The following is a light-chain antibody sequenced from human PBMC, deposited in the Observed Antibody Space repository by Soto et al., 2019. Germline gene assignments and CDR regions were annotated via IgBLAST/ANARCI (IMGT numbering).Light chain of an antibody. CDR2: LGS. J-gene: IGKJ1*01. CDR1: RSLLHSNGKNY. V-gene: IGKV2-28*01. CDR3: MQALDTRT. Sequence: IVMTQSPLSLPVTPGEPASISCRSSRSLLHSNGKNYLDWYLQKPGQSPRLLIYLGSNRASGXTXXFSGSGSGTDFTLTIRRVEAEDVGVYYCMQALDTRTFGQGTKVEIK.